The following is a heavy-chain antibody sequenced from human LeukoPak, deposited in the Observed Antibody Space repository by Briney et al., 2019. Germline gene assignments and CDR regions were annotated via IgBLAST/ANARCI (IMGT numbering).Heavy chain of an antibody. Sequence: PSETLSLTCAVYGGSFSGYYWSWIRQPLGKGLEWIGEINHSGSTNYNPSLKSRVTISVDTSKNQFSLKLSSVAAADTAVYYCARSAKQQDYWGQGTLVTVSS. V-gene: IGHV4-34*01. CDR2: INHSGST. CDR1: GGSFSGYY. D-gene: IGHD6-13*01. J-gene: IGHJ4*02. CDR3: ARSAKQQDY.